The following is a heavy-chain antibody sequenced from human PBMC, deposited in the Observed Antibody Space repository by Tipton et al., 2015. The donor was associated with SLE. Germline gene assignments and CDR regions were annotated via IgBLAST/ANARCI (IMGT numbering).Heavy chain of an antibody. J-gene: IGHJ5*02. CDR1: GGSISDSY. V-gene: IGHV4-59*01. D-gene: IGHD1-14*01. CDR2: IYYSGST. Sequence: TLSLTCTVSGGSISDSYWSWIRQPPGKGMEWIGDIYYSGSTNYNPSLKSRVTISVDTSKNQFSLKLSSVTAADTAVYYCARVRPNRNWFDPWGQGTLVTVSS. CDR3: ARVRPNRNWFDP.